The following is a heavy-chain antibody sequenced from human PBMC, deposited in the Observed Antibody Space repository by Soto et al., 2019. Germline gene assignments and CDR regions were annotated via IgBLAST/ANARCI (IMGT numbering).Heavy chain of an antibody. J-gene: IGHJ6*02. CDR3: AKDFRIVVVVAAYLNGMDV. CDR2: ISGSGGST. V-gene: IGHV3-23*01. D-gene: IGHD2-15*01. Sequence: PGGSLRLSCAASGYTFCSYAMSWVRQAPEKGLEWVSAISGSGGSTYYADSVKGRFTISRDNSKNTLYLQMNSLRAEDTAVYYCAKDFRIVVVVAAYLNGMDVWGQGTTVTVSS. CDR1: GYTFCSYA.